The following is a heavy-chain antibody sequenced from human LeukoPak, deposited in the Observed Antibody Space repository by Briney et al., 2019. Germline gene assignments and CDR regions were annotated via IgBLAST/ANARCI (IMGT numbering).Heavy chain of an antibody. CDR1: GGTFSSYA. CDR3: ARSYYDSSGYPFDY. CDR2: IIPIFGTA. V-gene: IGHV1-69*13. Sequence: ASVKVSCKASGGTFSSYAISWVRQATGQGLEWMGGIIPIFGTANYAQKFQGRVTITADESTSTAYMELSSLRSEDTAVYYCARSYYDSSGYPFDYWGQGTLVTVSS. D-gene: IGHD3-22*01. J-gene: IGHJ4*02.